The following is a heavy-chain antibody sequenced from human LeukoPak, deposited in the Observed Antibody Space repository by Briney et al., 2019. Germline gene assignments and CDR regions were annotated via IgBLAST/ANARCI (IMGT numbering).Heavy chain of an antibody. V-gene: IGHV4-59*01. D-gene: IGHD3-16*01. Sequence: KFSETLSLTCTVSGGSLTSYYWSWIRQPPGKGLEWIGYIYYTGTTNYNPSLKSRVTISVDTSKNQFSLKLSSVTAADTAVYYCARFGSLREPILDYWGQGTLVTVSS. CDR2: IYYTGTT. CDR1: GGSLTSYY. CDR3: ARFGSLREPILDY. J-gene: IGHJ4*02.